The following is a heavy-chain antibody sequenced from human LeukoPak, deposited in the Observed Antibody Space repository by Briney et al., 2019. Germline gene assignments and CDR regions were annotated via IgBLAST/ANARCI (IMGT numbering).Heavy chain of an antibody. V-gene: IGHV4-39*01. CDR3: ARHPSGRMWLQQGGWFDP. Sequence: SETLSLTCTVSGGSISSISYYWGWIRQPPGKGLEWIGSMYYNPSLKSRVTISVDTSKNQFSLKLTSVTAADTAVYYCARHPSGRMWLQQGGWFDPWGQGTLVTVSS. D-gene: IGHD5-24*01. J-gene: IGHJ5*02. CDR1: GGSISSISYY. CDR2: MYY.